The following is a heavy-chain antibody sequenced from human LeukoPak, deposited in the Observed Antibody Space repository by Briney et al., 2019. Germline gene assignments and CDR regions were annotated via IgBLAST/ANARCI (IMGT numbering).Heavy chain of an antibody. CDR3: ARELQYYYYYMDV. Sequence: GGSLRLSCAASGFTFSSYSMNWVRQAPGKGLEWVSYISSSSSTIYYADSVKGRFTISRDNAKNSLYLQMNSLRAEDTAVYYCARELQYYYYYMDVWGKGTTVTISS. D-gene: IGHD4-11*01. CDR1: GFTFSSYS. J-gene: IGHJ6*03. V-gene: IGHV3-48*01. CDR2: ISSSSSTI.